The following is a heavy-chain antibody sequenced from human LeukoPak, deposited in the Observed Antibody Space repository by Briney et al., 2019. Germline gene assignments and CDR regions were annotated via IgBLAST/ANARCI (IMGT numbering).Heavy chain of an antibody. J-gene: IGHJ4*02. V-gene: IGHV3-53*01. CDR2: IYSGGST. Sequence: PGGSLRLSCAASGFTVSSNYMSWVRQAPGKGLEWVSVIYSGGSTYYADSVKGRFTISRDKSKNTLYLQMNSLRAEDTAVYYCASSRTKLGYSSGWYDYWGQGTLVTVSS. CDR3: ASSRTKLGYSSGWYDY. D-gene: IGHD6-19*01. CDR1: GFTVSSNY.